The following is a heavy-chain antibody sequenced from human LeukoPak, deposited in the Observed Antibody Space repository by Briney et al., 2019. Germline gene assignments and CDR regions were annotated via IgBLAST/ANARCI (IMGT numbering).Heavy chain of an antibody. V-gene: IGHV3-23*01. Sequence: PGGSLRLSCAASGFIFSSYSMNWVRQAPGKGLEWVSTIRNSGSGTYYADSVKGRFTISRDGSRNTLYLQMNSLRAEDTAVYYCAKDMIVLGFASDFDYWGQGTLVTVSS. J-gene: IGHJ4*02. CDR2: IRNSGSGT. CDR3: AKDMIVLGFASDFDY. CDR1: GFIFSSYS. D-gene: IGHD3-22*01.